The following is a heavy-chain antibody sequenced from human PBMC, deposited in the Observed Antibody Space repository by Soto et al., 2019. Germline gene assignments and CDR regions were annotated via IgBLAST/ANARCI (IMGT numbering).Heavy chain of an antibody. Sequence: SETLSLTCTVSGGSISSGDYYWSWIRQPPGKGLECIGYVSYSGTTNSNPSLKSRVTISIDTSKNQFSLKVRSVTAADTAIYYCATIRRDDYDRYFDNWGQGTLVNVSS. CDR1: GGSISSGDYY. D-gene: IGHD4-17*01. J-gene: IGHJ4*02. V-gene: IGHV4-61*08. CDR3: ATIRRDDYDRYFDN. CDR2: VSYSGTT.